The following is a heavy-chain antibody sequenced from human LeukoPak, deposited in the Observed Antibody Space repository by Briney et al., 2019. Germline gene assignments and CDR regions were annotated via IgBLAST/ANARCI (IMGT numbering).Heavy chain of an antibody. CDR1: GYQFSDYW. CDR2: IYPGDSDL. Sequence: GESLKISCKTSGYQFSDYWIGWVRQMPGKGLEWMGIIYPGDSDLRYSPSFQGQVTISADKSISTAYLQWSSLKASDTAMYYCARQQQLGKYYYYYYYMDVWGKGTTVTVSS. D-gene: IGHD6-13*01. CDR3: ARQQQLGKYYYYYYYMDV. J-gene: IGHJ6*03. V-gene: IGHV5-51*01.